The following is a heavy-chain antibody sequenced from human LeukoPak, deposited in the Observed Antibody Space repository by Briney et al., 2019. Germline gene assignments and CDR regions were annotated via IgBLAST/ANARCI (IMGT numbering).Heavy chain of an antibody. J-gene: IGHJ4*02. D-gene: IGHD1-26*01. CDR1: GGSFSGYY. CDR3: ARDNVVDATSGIDY. Sequence: SETLSLTCAVYGGSFSGYYWTWIRQLPGKGLEWIGYIYYSGSTNYNSSLKSRVTISVDTSKNQVSLKLTSMTAADTAVYFCARDNVVDATSGIDYWGQGTLVTVSS. CDR2: IYYSGST. V-gene: IGHV4-34*11.